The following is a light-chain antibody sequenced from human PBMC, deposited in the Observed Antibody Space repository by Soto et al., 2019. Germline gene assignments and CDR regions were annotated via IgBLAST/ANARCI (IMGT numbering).Light chain of an antibody. J-gene: IGKJ1*01. V-gene: IGKV3-20*01. CDR1: QSVSSNF. CDR2: SAS. CDR3: HQYGSSPRT. Sequence: EIVLTQSPGTLSLSPGDRATLSCRASQSVSSNFLAWYQQKPGQAPRLLIYSASIRATGIPDRFSGSGSGTNFTLTIMRLEPEDFAMYFCHQYGSSPRTFGQGTKVEIK.